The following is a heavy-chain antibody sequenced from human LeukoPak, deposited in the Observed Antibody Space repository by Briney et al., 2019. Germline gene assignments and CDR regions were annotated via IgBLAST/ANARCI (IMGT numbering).Heavy chain of an antibody. Sequence: PGGSLRLSCAASGFTFSNSALSWVRQAPGKGLEWVSDISGSGGSTYYADSVKGRFTISRDNSKTTLYLQMNSLRAEDTAVYYCAKGGWGYSYGSVPPNSYYYMDVWGKGTTVTISS. CDR2: ISGSGGST. CDR1: GFTFSNSA. D-gene: IGHD5-18*01. V-gene: IGHV3-23*01. J-gene: IGHJ6*03. CDR3: AKGGWGYSYGSVPPNSYYYMDV.